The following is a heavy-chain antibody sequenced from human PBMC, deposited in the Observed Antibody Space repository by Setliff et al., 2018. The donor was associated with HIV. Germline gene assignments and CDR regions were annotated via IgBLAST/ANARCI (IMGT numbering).Heavy chain of an antibody. V-gene: IGHV3-23*01. CDR1: GFSFSNYA. D-gene: IGHD1-26*01. J-gene: IGHJ5*02. CDR3: ARLVGATTFDP. CDR2: IGGLGGSGGST. Sequence: PGGSLRLSCGTSGFSFSNYAMNWVRQAPGKGLEWVAAIGGLGGSGGSTYYADSVKGRFTISRDNSKNTLYLQMNSLRAEDTAVYYCARLVGATTFDPWGQGTLVTVSS.